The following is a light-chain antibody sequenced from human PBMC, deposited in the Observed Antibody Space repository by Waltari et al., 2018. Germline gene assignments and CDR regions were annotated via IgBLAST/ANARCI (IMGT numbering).Light chain of an antibody. V-gene: IGLV1-40*01. J-gene: IGLJ3*02. CDR2: DTT. Sequence: QSVLTQPPSVSGAPGQRVTISCSGSSSNIGANYNVYWYQQLPGTAPKLFIYDTTNRPPGVHDRFSGSKSGTSASLAITWLQTEDEADYYCQSYDTSLSAWVFGGGTKLTVL. CDR1: SSNIGANYN. CDR3: QSYDTSLSAWV.